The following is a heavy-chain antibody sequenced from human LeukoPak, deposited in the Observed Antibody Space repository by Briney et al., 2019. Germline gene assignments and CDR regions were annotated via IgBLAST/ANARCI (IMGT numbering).Heavy chain of an antibody. J-gene: IGHJ4*02. CDR2: ISGSGGST. CDR3: AKDAPGITMVRGVIIIY. D-gene: IGHD3-10*01. V-gene: IGHV3-23*01. CDR1: GFTFSSYA. Sequence: GGSLRLSCAASGFTFSSYAMSWVRQAPGKGLEWVSAISGSGGSTYYADSVKGRFTISRDNSKSTLYLQMNSLRAEDTAVYYCAKDAPGITMVRGVIIIYWGQGTLVTVSS.